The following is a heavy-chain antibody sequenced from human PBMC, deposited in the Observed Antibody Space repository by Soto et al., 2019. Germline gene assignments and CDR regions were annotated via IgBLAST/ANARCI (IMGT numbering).Heavy chain of an antibody. CDR3: TRQMEGAIDY. J-gene: IGHJ4*02. Sequence: PGGPLRLSCAASGFTFSGSALHWVRQASGKGLGWVGRIRSKANSYATAYAASVKGRFTISRDDSKNTAYLQMNSLKTEDTAVYYCTRQMEGAIDYWGQGTMVTVSS. V-gene: IGHV3-73*01. CDR1: GFTFSGSA. CDR2: IRSKANSYAT. D-gene: IGHD1-26*01.